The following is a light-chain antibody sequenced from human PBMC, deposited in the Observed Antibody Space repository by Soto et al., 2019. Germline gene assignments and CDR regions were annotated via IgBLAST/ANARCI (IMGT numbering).Light chain of an antibody. CDR3: GTWDTSLSALV. J-gene: IGLJ2*01. CDR2: DNN. Sequence: QSVLTQPPSVSAAPGQKVTIYCSGSSSNIGKIYVSWYQRLPGTAPKLLIYDNNERSSGIPDRFSGSKSGTSATLGIAGLQSGDEADYYCGTWDTSLSALVFGGGTKLTVL. CDR1: SSNIGKIY. V-gene: IGLV1-51*01.